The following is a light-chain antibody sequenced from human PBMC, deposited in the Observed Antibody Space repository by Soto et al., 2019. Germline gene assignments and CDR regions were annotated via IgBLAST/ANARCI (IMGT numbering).Light chain of an antibody. CDR2: GNS. CDR1: SSNIGAGYD. Sequence: QSVLTQPPSVSGAPGQRVTISCTGSSSNIGAGYDVHWYQQLPGTAPKLLIYGNSNRPSGVPDRFSGSKSGTSASLAITGLQAEDEADYSCQSYDSSLRGYVFGPGTKLTVL. CDR3: QSYDSSLRGYV. V-gene: IGLV1-40*01. J-gene: IGLJ1*01.